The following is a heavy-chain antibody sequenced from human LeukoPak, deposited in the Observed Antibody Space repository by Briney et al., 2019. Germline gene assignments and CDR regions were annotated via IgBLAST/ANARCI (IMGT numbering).Heavy chain of an antibody. CDR1: GFTFDDYA. J-gene: IGHJ4*02. CDR2: VNWNSGSI. V-gene: IGHV3-9*01. CDR3: ARGNLYYDSSGFDY. D-gene: IGHD3-22*01. Sequence: GGSLRLSCAASGFTFDDYAMHWVRQAPGKGLEWVSSVNWNSGSIGYADSVKGRFTISRDNAKNSLFLQMNSLRAEDTAVYYCARGNLYYDSSGFDYWGQGTLVTVSS.